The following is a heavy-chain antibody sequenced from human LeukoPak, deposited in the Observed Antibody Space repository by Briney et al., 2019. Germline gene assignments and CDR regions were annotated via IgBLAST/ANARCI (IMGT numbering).Heavy chain of an antibody. V-gene: IGHV4-34*01. J-gene: IGHJ4*02. D-gene: IGHD5-18*01. CDR1: GGSFSGYY. CDR3: AGAAVDTAMVKVGDY. CDR2: TNHSGST. Sequence: SETLSLTCAVYGGSFSGYYWSWIRQPPGKGLEWIGETNHSGSTNYNPSLKSRVTISVDTSKNQFSLKLSSVTAADTAVYYCAGAAVDTAMVKVGDYWGQGTLVTVSS.